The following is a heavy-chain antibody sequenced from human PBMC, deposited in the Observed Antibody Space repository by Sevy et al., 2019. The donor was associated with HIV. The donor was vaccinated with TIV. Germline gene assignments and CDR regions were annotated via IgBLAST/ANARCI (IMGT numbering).Heavy chain of an antibody. J-gene: IGHJ4*02. CDR2: ISSSDNSI. Sequence: GGSLRLSCAASRFTFSDYVMSWVRQAPGKGLECVSSISSSDNSIYYADSVKGRFTISRDNSKNTLYLQMNSLTAEDTAVYYCAKGGILTVHGYWGQGTLVTVSS. CDR3: AKGGILTVHGY. V-gene: IGHV3-23*01. CDR1: RFTFSDYV. D-gene: IGHD3-9*01.